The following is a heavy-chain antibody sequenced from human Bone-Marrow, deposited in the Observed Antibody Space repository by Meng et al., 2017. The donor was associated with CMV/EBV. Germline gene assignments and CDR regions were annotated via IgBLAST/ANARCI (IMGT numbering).Heavy chain of an antibody. J-gene: IGHJ4*02. D-gene: IGHD5-12*01. CDR2: IRDDGSNT. CDR1: GLMFSSYA. Sequence: GESRKISCEASGLMFSSYAMYWVRQAPGKGRQWVAFIRDDGSNTYYADSVKGRFTISRDNSKNTVYLQMNSLRAEDTAVYYCANRYSGYEDVWYFDYWGQGTLVTVSS. CDR3: ANRYSGYEDVWYFDY. V-gene: IGHV3-30*02.